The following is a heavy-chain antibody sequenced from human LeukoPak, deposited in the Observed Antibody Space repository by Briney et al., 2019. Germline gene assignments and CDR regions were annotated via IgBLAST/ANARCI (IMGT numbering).Heavy chain of an antibody. D-gene: IGHD2-15*01. CDR2: ISGSGDST. CDR3: AKAGAVVVVVAKYFDY. V-gene: IGHV3-23*01. J-gene: IGHJ4*02. CDR1: GFTFSSYA. Sequence: GGSLRLSCAASGFTFSSYAMSWVRQAPGKGLEWVSGISGSGDSTYYADSVKGRFTISRDNSKNTLYLQMNSLRAEDTAVYYCAKAGAVVVVVAKYFDYWGQGTLVTVSS.